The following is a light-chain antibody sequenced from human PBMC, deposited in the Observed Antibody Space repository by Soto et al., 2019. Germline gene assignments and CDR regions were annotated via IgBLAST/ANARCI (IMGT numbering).Light chain of an antibody. Sequence: DIQMTQSPSSLSASVGDRVTITCRASQSISSYLNWYQQKPGKAPKLLIYAASSWQSGVPSRFSGSGSGTDFTLTISSLQPEDFATYSCQQSYSTPYTFGQGTKLEIK. CDR3: QQSYSTPYT. CDR2: AAS. V-gene: IGKV1-39*01. CDR1: QSISSY. J-gene: IGKJ2*01.